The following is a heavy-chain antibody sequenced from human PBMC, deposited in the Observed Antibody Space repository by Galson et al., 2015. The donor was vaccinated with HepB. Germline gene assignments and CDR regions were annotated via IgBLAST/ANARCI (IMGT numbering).Heavy chain of an antibody. D-gene: IGHD3-9*01. CDR2: IYSGGST. J-gene: IGHJ4*02. Sequence: MHWVRQAPGKGLEWVSVIYSGGSTYYADSVKGRFTISRDNSKNTLYLQMNSLRAEDTAVYYCASPKGDYDILTGPLDYWGQGTLVTVSS. V-gene: IGHV3-66*01. CDR3: ASPKGDYDILTGPLDY.